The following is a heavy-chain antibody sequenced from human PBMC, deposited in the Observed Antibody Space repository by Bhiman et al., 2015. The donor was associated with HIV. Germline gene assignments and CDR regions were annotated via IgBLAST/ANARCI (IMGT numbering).Heavy chain of an antibody. CDR3: ARDMEHSGTSFEYNALSH. D-gene: IGHD1-26*01. CDR1: GFIFSRYA. V-gene: IGHV3-23*04. J-gene: IGHJ4*02. Sequence: EVXLVESEGGLVQPGGSLRLSCAASGFIFSRYAMTWVRQAPGRGLEWVSAITAIGGRTYYTDPVKGRFSISRDNSKNTLYLQMNSLRAEDTAVYYCARDMEHSGTSFEYNALSHWGQGTLVTVSS. CDR2: ITAIGGRT.